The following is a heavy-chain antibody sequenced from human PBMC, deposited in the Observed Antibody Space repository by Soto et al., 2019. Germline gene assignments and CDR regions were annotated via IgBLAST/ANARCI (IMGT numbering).Heavy chain of an antibody. D-gene: IGHD2-2*01. Sequence: ESGGGVVQPGGSLTLSCEASRFTFSNYGMHWVRQAPGEGLEWVAVISYDGTNHYYADSVRGRFTLSRDNSKNTLYLHMDRLTSDDTAVYYCASDTKTGVVVPGAPKYWGQGTLVAVSS. CDR2: ISYDGTNH. V-gene: IGHV3-30*03. CDR1: RFTFSNYG. J-gene: IGHJ4*02. CDR3: ASDTKTGVVVPGAPKY.